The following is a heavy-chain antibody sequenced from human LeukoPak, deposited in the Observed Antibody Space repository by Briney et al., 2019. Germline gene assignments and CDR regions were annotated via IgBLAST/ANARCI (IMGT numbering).Heavy chain of an antibody. Sequence: GGSLRLSCAASGLTFINYWMHWVRQAPGKGLVWVSRINSDGSSTSYADSVKGRFTISRDNAKNTLYLQMNSLRAEDTAVYYCARGALHNYFDYWDQGTLVTVS. CDR2: INSDGSST. V-gene: IGHV3-74*01. J-gene: IGHJ4*02. CDR3: ARGALHNYFDY. CDR1: GLTFINYW.